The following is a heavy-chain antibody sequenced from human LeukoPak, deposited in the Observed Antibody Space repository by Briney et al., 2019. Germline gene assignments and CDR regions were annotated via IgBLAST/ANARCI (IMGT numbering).Heavy chain of an antibody. D-gene: IGHD4-23*01. CDR3: ATGGAAYGGNSRTADWYFDL. J-gene: IGHJ2*01. CDR2: IYYSGST. CDR1: GGSISSGDYY. Sequence: PSQTLSLTCTVSGGSISSGDYYWSWIRRPPGKGLEWIGYIYYSGSTYYNPSLKSRVTISVDTSKNQFSLKLSSVTAADTAVYYCATGGAAYGGNSRTADWYFDLWGRGTLVTVSS. V-gene: IGHV4-30-4*08.